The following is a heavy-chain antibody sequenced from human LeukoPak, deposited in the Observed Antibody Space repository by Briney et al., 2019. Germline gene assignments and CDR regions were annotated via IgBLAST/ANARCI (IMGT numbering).Heavy chain of an antibody. D-gene: IGHD5-18*01. CDR2: IYYSGST. V-gene: IGHV4-34*01. J-gene: IGHJ4*02. Sequence: SETLSLTCAIYGGSFSGYSWTWIRQPPGKGLEWIGSIYYSGSTYYNPSLKSRVTISVDTSKNQFSLKLSSVTAADTAVYYCARHIWLWGAGYWGQGTLVTVSS. CDR1: GGSFSGYS. CDR3: ARHIWLWGAGY.